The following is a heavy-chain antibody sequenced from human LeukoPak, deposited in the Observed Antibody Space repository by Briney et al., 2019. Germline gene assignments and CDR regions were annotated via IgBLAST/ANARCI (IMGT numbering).Heavy chain of an antibody. V-gene: IGHV3-30*04. CDR2: ISSDGVER. CDR3: AREGHYDILTGYSPVEYYFYYMDV. D-gene: IGHD3-9*01. CDR1: GFTFSHYG. Sequence: GGSLRLSCEASGFTFSHYGIHWVRQTPGKGLEWVAAISSDGVERHYADSVKGRFTISRDNSKSTLYLQMNSLRAEDTALYYCAREGHYDILTGYSPVEYYFYYMDVWGKGTTVTVSS. J-gene: IGHJ6*03.